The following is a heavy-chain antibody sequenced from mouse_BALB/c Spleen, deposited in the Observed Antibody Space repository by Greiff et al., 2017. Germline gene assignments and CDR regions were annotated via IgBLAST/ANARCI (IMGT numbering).Heavy chain of an antibody. Sequence: EVQGVESGPGLVKPSQSLSLTCTVTGYSITSDYAWNWIRQFPGNKLEWMGYISYSGSTSYNPSLKSRISITRDTSKNQFFLQLNSVTTEDTATYYCAHNWGRYFDVWGAGTTVTVSS. CDR2: ISYSGST. CDR3: AHNWGRYFDV. D-gene: IGHD4-1*01. J-gene: IGHJ1*01. V-gene: IGHV3-2*02. CDR1: GYSITSDYA.